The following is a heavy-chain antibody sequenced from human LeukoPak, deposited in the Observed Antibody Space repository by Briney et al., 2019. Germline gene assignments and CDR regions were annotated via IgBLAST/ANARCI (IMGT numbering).Heavy chain of an antibody. J-gene: IGHJ4*02. CDR2: IYYSGST. Sequence: SETLSLTCTVSGGSISSYYWSWIRQPPGKGLEWIGYIYYSGSTNYNPSLKSRVTISVDTSKNQFSPKLSSVTAADTAVYYCARDPNPESSAYYSWGQGTLVTVSS. CDR1: GGSISSYY. V-gene: IGHV4-59*01. CDR3: ARDPNPESSAYYS. D-gene: IGHD3-22*01.